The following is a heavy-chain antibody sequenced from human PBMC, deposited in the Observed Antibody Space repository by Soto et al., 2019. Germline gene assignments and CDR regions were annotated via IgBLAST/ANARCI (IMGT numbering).Heavy chain of an antibody. Sequence: SETLSLTCTVSGGSISSGGYYWSWIRKHPGKGLEWIGYMYYSGITYYNPSLKSRVTISVDTSKNQFSLKLSSVTAADTAVYYCTRVQNEGREGGYTLLVFDIWGKGTMVPVS. D-gene: IGHD3-3*01. J-gene: IGHJ3*02. CDR2: MYYSGIT. CDR3: TRVQNEGREGGYTLLVFDI. CDR1: GGSISSGGYY. V-gene: IGHV4-31*03.